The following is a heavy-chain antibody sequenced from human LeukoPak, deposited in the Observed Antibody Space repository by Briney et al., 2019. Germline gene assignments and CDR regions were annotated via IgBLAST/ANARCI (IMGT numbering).Heavy chain of an antibody. CDR2: MYSGGST. V-gene: IGHV3-53*01. J-gene: IGHJ3*02. Sequence: PGGSLRLSCAASGFTVSSNYMSWVRQAPGKGLEWVSVMYSGGSTFYADSVKGRFTISRDNSKNTLYLQMNSLRAEDTAVYYCAREGSYYYDSTGYNDAFDIWGQGTMVTVSS. D-gene: IGHD3-22*01. CDR3: AREGSYYYDSTGYNDAFDI. CDR1: GFTVSSNY.